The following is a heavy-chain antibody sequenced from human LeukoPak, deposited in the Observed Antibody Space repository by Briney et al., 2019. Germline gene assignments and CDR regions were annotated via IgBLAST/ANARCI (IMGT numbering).Heavy chain of an antibody. CDR3: ARVSTVVTHFDY. V-gene: IGHV4-31*03. Sequence: PSQTLSLTCTVSGGSISSGGYYWSWIRQHPGKGLEWIGYIYYSGSTYYNPSLKSRVTISVDTSKNQFSLKLSSVTAADTAVYYCARVSTVVTHFDYWGQGTLVTVSS. J-gene: IGHJ4*02. CDR1: GGSISSGGYY. D-gene: IGHD4-23*01. CDR2: IYYSGST.